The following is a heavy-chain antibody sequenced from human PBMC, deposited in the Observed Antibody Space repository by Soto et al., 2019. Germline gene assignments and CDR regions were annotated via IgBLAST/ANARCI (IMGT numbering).Heavy chain of an antibody. CDR2: ISYDGSNK. CDR3: AKVLSKAYSSGWSEGPFDY. V-gene: IGHV3-30*18. J-gene: IGHJ4*02. CDR1: GFTFSSYG. Sequence: QVQLVESGGGVVQPGRSLRLSCAASGFTFSSYGMHWVRQAPGKGLEWVAVISYDGSNKYYADSVKGRFTISRDNSKNTLYLQMNSLRAEDTAVYYCAKVLSKAYSSGWSEGPFDYWGQGTLVTGSS. D-gene: IGHD6-19*01.